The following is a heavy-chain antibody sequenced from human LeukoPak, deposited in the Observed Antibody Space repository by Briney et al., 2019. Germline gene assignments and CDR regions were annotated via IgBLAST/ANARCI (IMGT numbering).Heavy chain of an antibody. CDR3: ARSKSTIFGGRYYGMDV. Sequence: GESLQISCQGSGYSFTSYWIGWVRQMPGKGLEWMGIIYPGDSDTRYSPSFQGQVTISADKSISTAYLQWSSLKASDTAMYYCARSKSTIFGGRYYGMDVWGQGTTVTVSS. CDR2: IYPGDSDT. V-gene: IGHV5-51*01. D-gene: IGHD3-3*01. CDR1: GYSFTSYW. J-gene: IGHJ6*02.